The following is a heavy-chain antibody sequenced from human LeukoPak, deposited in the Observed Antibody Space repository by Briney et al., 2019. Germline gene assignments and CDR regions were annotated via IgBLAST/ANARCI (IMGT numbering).Heavy chain of an antibody. CDR1: GVSISSYY. J-gene: IGHJ4*02. D-gene: IGHD3-22*01. V-gene: IGHV4-59*08. CDR2: LYYRGSI. Sequence: SETLSLTCTVSGVSISSYYWGWVRQPPGKGLEWIGGLYYRGSIKSNPSLKSRVTISVDTSKTQLSLRLTSVTAADTAVYFCARQYFGYDTSGPYAHFDSWGRGILVTVSS. CDR3: ARQYFGYDTSGPYAHFDS.